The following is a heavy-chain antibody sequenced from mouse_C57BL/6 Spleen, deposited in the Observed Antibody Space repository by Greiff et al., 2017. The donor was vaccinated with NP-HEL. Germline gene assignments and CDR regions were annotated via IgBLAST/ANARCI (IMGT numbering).Heavy chain of an antibody. CDR3: ARYREGPFAY. CDR2: IYPGDGDT. D-gene: IGHD3-1*01. Sequence: QVQLKESGPELVKPGASVKISCKASGYAFSSSWMNWVKQRPGKGLEWIGRIYPGDGDTNYNGKFKGKATLTADKSSSTAYMQLSSLTSEDSAVYFCARYREGPFAYWGQGTLVTVSA. V-gene: IGHV1-82*01. J-gene: IGHJ3*01. CDR1: GYAFSSSW.